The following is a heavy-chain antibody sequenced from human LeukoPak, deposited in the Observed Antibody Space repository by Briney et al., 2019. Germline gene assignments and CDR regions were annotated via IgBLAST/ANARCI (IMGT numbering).Heavy chain of an antibody. J-gene: IGHJ4*02. CDR2: FDPEDGET. CDR3: ATDQRGYSSSWYDGY. D-gene: IGHD6-13*01. V-gene: IGHV1-24*01. CDR1: GYTLTELS. Sequence: ASVKVSCKVSGYTLTELSMHWVRQAPGKGLEWMGGFDPEDGETIYAQKFQGRVTMTEDTSTDTAYMELSSLRSEDTAVYYCATDQRGYSSSWYDGYWGQGTLVTVSS.